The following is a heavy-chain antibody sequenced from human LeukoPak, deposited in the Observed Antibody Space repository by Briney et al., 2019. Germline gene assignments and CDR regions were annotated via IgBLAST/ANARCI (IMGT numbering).Heavy chain of an antibody. Sequence: GGSLRLSCAASGFTFSGYAMSWVRQAPGKGLEWVAVISYDGSNKYYADSVKGRFTISRDNSKNTLYLQMNSLRAEDTAVYHCASSGNYYGAFDIWGQGTMVTVSS. CDR1: GFTFSGYA. CDR2: ISYDGSNK. V-gene: IGHV3-30-3*01. D-gene: IGHD1-26*01. J-gene: IGHJ3*02. CDR3: ASSGNYYGAFDI.